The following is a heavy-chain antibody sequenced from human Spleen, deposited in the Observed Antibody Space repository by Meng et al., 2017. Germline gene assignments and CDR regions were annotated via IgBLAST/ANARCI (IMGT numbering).Heavy chain of an antibody. V-gene: IGHV3-9*01. D-gene: IGHD1-1*01. J-gene: IGHJ4*02. Sequence: SLKISCAASGFTFDDYAMHWVRQAPGKGLEWVSGISWNSGSIGYADSVKGRFTISRDNAKNSLYLQMNSLRAEDTAVYFCARGGLEPVDYWGQGTLVTVSS. CDR2: ISWNSGSI. CDR3: ARGGLEPVDY. CDR1: GFTFDDYA.